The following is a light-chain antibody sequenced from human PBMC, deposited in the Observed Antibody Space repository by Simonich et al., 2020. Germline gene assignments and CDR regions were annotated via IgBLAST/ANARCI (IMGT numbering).Light chain of an antibody. CDR1: SSDVGGYNY. J-gene: IGLJ2*01. V-gene: IGLV2-14*01. CDR3: SSYTSSSTYVV. Sequence: QSALTQPASVSGSPGQSITISCTGTSSDVGGYNYVYWYQQHPGKAPKLMIYDVRKRPSGVSNRFAGSKSGNTASLTISGLQAEDEADYYCSSYTSSSTYVVFGGGTKLTVL. CDR2: DVR.